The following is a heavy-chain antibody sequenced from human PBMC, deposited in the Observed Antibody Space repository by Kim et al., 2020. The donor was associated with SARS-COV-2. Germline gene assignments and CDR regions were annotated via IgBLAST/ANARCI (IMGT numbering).Heavy chain of an antibody. CDR3: ARHSTKWVDY. Sequence: IAYYNPSLKSRVTISVDTSKNQFSLKLSSVTAADTAVYYCARHSTKWVDYWGQGTLVTVSS. D-gene: IGHD1-26*01. V-gene: IGHV4-39*01. CDR2: IA. J-gene: IGHJ4*02.